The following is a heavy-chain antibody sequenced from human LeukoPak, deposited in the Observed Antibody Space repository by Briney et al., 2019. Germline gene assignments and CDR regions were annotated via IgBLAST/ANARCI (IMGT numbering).Heavy chain of an antibody. CDR1: GYTFTDYY. D-gene: IGHD5-12*01. J-gene: IGHJ4*02. CDR2: VDPEDGET. Sequence: GASVKVSCKVSGYTFTDYYMHWVQQAPGKGLEWMGLVDPEDGETIYAEKFQGRVTITADTSTDTAYMELSSLRSEDTAVYYCATIDPWGYQIIDYWGQGTLVTVSS. CDR3: ATIDPWGYQIIDY. V-gene: IGHV1-69-2*01.